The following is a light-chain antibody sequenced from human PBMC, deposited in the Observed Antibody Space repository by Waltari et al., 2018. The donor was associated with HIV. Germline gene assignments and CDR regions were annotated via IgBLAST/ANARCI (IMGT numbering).Light chain of an antibody. J-gene: IGKJ5*01. CDR3: QQYHQWPFT. CDR2: DAS. V-gene: IGKV3-15*01. CDR1: QNVNSY. Sequence: EIVMTQSPATLSVSPGERVTLSCRASQNVNSYLGCFQQKPGQAPRLLIYDASSRATDTPVRFSASGSGTVFSLTISSLRSEDFAVYYCQQYHQWPFTFGRGTRLEIK.